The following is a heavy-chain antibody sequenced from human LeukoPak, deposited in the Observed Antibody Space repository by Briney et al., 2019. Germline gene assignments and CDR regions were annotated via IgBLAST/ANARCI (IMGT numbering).Heavy chain of an antibody. D-gene: IGHD3-10*01. J-gene: IGHJ5*02. Sequence: SETLSLTCTVSGGSIRNSYWSWIRQPPGKGLEWIGYIFYNGDTNYNPSLKGRVTMSVDTSKNQFSLKVNSVTAADTAVYYCARDSGTTGEVKFDPWGQGTLVTVSS. CDR1: GGSIRNSY. V-gene: IGHV4-59*01. CDR3: ARDSGTTGEVKFDP. CDR2: IFYNGDT.